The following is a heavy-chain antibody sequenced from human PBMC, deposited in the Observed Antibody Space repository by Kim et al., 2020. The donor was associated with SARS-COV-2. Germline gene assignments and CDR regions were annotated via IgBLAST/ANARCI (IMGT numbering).Heavy chain of an antibody. D-gene: IGHD3-16*02. CDR2: FYSGGST. CDR1: GFTVSSNY. Sequence: GGSLRLSCAASGFTVSSNYMTWVRQAPGKGLEGVSVFYSGGSTYYADSVKGRFTISRDKSKNTLSLQMNSLRAEDTAVYYCARGLAVIGGMDVWGQGTT. J-gene: IGHJ6*02. CDR3: ARGLAVIGGMDV. V-gene: IGHV3-66*01.